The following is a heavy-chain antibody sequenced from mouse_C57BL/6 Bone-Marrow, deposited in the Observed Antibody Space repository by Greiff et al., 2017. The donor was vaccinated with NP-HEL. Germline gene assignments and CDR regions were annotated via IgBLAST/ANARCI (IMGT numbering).Heavy chain of an antibody. J-gene: IGHJ2*01. V-gene: IGHV1-52*01. CDR1: GYTFTSYW. CDR3: AREGYYGSSPDY. CDR2: IDPSDSET. D-gene: IGHD1-1*01. Sequence: QVQLQQPGAELVRPGSSVKLSCKASGYTFTSYWMHWVKQRPIQGLEWIGNIDPSDSETHYNQKFKDKATLTVDKSSSTTYMQLSSLTSEDSAVYYGAREGYYGSSPDYWGQGTTLTVSS.